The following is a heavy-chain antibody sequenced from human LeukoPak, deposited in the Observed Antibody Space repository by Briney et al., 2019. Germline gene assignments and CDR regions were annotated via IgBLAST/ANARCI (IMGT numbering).Heavy chain of an antibody. Sequence: GGSLRLSCAVSGFTFSGFWMSWSRQAPGKGLEWVASINSDGCEGYYADVVKGRFTISRDNAKNSLYLQINSLRAGDTAVYYCARSSYSSSSSVWGQGTMVTVSS. CDR3: ARSSYSSSSSV. D-gene: IGHD6-6*01. J-gene: IGHJ3*01. CDR2: INSDGCEG. CDR1: GFTFSGFW. V-gene: IGHV3-7*03.